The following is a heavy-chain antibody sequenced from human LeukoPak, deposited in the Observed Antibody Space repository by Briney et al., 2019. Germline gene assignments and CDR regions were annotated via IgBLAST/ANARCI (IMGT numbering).Heavy chain of an antibody. CDR3: ARGDQLLAPLQAQRLLDY. D-gene: IGHD2-2*01. Sequence: ASVKVSCKASGYTFTGYYMHWVRQAPGQGLEWMGWINPNSGGTNYAQKFQGRVTMTRDTSISTAYMELRRLRSDDTAVFYCARGDQLLAPLQAQRLLDYWGQGTLVTVSS. CDR2: INPNSGGT. V-gene: IGHV1-2*02. CDR1: GYTFTGYY. J-gene: IGHJ4*02.